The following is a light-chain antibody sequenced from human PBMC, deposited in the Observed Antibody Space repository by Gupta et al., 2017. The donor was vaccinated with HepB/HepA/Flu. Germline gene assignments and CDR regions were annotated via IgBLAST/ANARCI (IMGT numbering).Light chain of an antibody. CDR2: AEC. Sequence: DIQITHSPYSLSASVGDRVPITCRESQSISSDLYWYQQKQGQAPKLLIDAECSLQSGVPLSVSGSGSGIDFTLTISSLQPEDFATYYCQQSYSLTFGGGTKVEIK. CDR3: QQSYSLT. CDR1: QSISSD. J-gene: IGKJ4*01. V-gene: IGKV1-39*01.